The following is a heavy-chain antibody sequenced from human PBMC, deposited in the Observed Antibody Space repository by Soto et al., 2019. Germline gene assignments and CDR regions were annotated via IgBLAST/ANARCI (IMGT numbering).Heavy chain of an antibody. D-gene: IGHD2-15*01. Sequence: GGSLRLSCTTSGFTFNTYGMYWVRQAPGEGLEWVAIIWYDGSNKYYGDSVKGRFTISRDNSKNTLYLQMNSLRAEDTALYYCARGDCTGAYCYSWPFNYGVDVWGQGTTVTVSS. CDR1: GFTFNTYG. J-gene: IGHJ6*02. CDR3: ARGDCTGAYCYSWPFNYGVDV. V-gene: IGHV3-33*08. CDR2: IWYDGSNK.